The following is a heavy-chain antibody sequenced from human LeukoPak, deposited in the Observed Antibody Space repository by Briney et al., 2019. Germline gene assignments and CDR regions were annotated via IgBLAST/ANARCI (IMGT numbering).Heavy chain of an antibody. J-gene: IGHJ6*02. CDR2: LSYDGSNK. CDR3: ARGRYCSGGTCYSYYYYYGMDV. Sequence: HPGGSLRLSCAASGFTVSSNYMSWVRQAPGKGLEWVAVLSYDGSNKYYADSVKGRFTISRDNSKNTLYLQMNSLRAEDTAVYYCARGRYCSGGTCYSYYYYYGMDVWGQGTTVTVSS. D-gene: IGHD2-15*01. CDR1: GFTVSSNY. V-gene: IGHV3-30-3*01.